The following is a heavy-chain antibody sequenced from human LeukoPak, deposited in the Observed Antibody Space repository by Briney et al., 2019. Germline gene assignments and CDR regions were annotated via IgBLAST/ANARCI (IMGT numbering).Heavy chain of an antibody. CDR1: GFTFSGSA. V-gene: IGHV3-73*01. CDR2: IRSKANNYAT. J-gene: IGHJ3*01. Sequence: GGSLRLSCAASGFTFSGSAMHGVRQASGEGLEWVGRIRSKANNYATAYAASVKGRFTISRDDSKNTAYLQMKSLKTEDTAVYYCIAGLSDWGQGTMVTVSS. CDR3: IAGLSD.